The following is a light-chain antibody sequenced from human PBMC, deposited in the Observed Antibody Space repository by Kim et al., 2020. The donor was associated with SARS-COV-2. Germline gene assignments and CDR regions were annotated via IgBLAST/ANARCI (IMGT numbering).Light chain of an antibody. CDR2: DVS. V-gene: IGLV2-14*03. J-gene: IGLJ1*01. CDR3: NSYTSSTTYV. CDR1: SGDVGGYTY. Sequence: QSALTQPASVSGSPGQSISISCTGTSGDVGGYTYVSWYQQHPGRAPKLLIYDVSNRPSGVSDRFSGSKSGNTASLTISGLQAEDEADYYCNSYTSSTTYVFGTGTKVTVL.